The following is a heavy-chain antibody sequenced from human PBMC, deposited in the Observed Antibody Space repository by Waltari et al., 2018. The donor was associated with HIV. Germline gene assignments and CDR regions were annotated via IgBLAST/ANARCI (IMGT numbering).Heavy chain of an antibody. CDR3: ARDGDYGDYPLYYYGMDV. Sequence: LEWMGGIIPIFGTANYAQKFQGRITITADESTSTAYMELSSLRSEDTAVYYCARDGDYGDYPLYYYGMDVWGQGTTVTVSS. D-gene: IGHD4-17*01. V-gene: IGHV1-69*01. CDR2: IIPIFGTA. J-gene: IGHJ6*02.